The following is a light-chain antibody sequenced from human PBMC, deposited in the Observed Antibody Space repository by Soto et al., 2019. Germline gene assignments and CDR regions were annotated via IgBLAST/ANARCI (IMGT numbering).Light chain of an antibody. V-gene: IGKV3-15*01. CDR3: QQRRNWPPVT. Sequence: EIVMTQSPATLSVSPGERATLSCRASQSVGSNLAWYQQKPGQAPRLLIYGASTRANGIPARFSGTGSGTEFTLTISSLQSEDFAVYYCQQRRNWPPVTFGGGTKVDIK. CDR2: GAS. CDR1: QSVGSN. J-gene: IGKJ4*01.